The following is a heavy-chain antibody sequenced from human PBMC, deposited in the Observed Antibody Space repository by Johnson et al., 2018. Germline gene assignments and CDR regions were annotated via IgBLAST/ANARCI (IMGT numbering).Heavy chain of an antibody. D-gene: IGHD1-1*01. J-gene: IGHJ3*02. V-gene: IGHV4-30-4*08. Sequence: QVQLQESGPGLVKPSQTLSLTCTVSGASISNGYYYWTWIRQHPGMGLEWIGYIYYSGNTYYNPSLKNRVTISVDTSKNQFSLKLSSVTAADTAVYYCARANGRVNDIWGQGTMVTVSS. CDR2: IYYSGNT. CDR1: GASISNGYYY. CDR3: ARANGRVNDI.